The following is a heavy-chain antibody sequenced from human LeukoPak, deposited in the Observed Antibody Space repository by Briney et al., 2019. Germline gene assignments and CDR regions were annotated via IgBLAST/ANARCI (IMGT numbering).Heavy chain of an antibody. V-gene: IGHV4-59*01. CDR3: ARHRRGVWGVQNYFDY. J-gene: IGHJ4*02. Sequence: PSETLSLTCTVSGGSISSYYWSWLRQPPGKGLEWIGYIYYSGSTNYNPSLKSRVTISVDTSKNQFSLKLSSVTAADTAVYYCARHRRGVWGVQNYFDYWGQGTLVTVSS. CDR1: GGSISSYY. D-gene: IGHD3-10*01. CDR2: IYYSGST.